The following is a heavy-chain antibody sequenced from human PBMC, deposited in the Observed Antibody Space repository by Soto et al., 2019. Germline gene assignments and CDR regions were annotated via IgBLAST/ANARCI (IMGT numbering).Heavy chain of an antibody. CDR2: FDPEDGET. J-gene: IGHJ6*02. D-gene: IGHD3-3*01. CDR1: GYTLTELS. V-gene: IGHV1-24*01. CDR3: AIPNLAPGITSFGVVSSYYYGMDV. Sequence: ASVKVSCKVSGYTLTELSMHWVRQAPGKGLEWMGGFDPEDGETIYAQKFQGRVTMTADESTGTAYMELSSLRSEDTAVYYCAIPNLAPGITSFGVVSSYYYGMDVWGQGTTVSGSS.